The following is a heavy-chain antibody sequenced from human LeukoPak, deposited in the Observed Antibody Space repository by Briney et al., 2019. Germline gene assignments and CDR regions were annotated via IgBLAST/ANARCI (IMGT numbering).Heavy chain of an antibody. J-gene: IGHJ6*02. CDR2: ISGSGGST. D-gene: IGHD3-22*01. CDR1: RFTFSSYA. Sequence: GGSLRLSCAASRFTFSSYAMSWVRQAPGNGLEWVSDISGSGGSTYHADSGKGRFTISRDNSKNTLYLQMNSLRAEDTAVYYCAKDRYESSGPIGAYGMDVWGQGTTVTVSS. V-gene: IGHV3-23*01. CDR3: AKDRYESSGPIGAYGMDV.